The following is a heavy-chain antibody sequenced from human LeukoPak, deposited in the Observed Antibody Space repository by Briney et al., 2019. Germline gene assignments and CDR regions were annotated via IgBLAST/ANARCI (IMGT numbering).Heavy chain of an antibody. CDR3: ARDRFRREAAGMGNYNWFDP. Sequence: GASVKVSCKASGYTFTSYYMHWVRQAPGQGLEWMGIINSSGGSTSYAQKFQGRVTMTRDTSTSTVYMELSSLRSEDTAVYYCARDRFRREAAGMGNYNWFDPWGQGTLVTVSS. V-gene: IGHV1-46*01. D-gene: IGHD6-13*01. J-gene: IGHJ5*02. CDR1: GYTFTSYY. CDR2: INSSGGST.